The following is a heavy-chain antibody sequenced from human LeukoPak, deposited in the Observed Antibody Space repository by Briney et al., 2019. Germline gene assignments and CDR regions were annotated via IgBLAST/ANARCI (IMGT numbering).Heavy chain of an antibody. V-gene: IGHV3-15*01. CDR2: IKSKTDGGTT. Sequence: TGGSLRLSCAASGFTFSNAWVSWVRQAPGKGLEWVGRIKSKTDGGTTDYAAPVKGRFTISRDDSKNTLHLQMNSLKTEDTGVYYCNTEDGWFDPWGQGTLVTVSS. CDR3: NTEDGWFDP. CDR1: GFTFSNAW. J-gene: IGHJ5*02. D-gene: IGHD5-24*01.